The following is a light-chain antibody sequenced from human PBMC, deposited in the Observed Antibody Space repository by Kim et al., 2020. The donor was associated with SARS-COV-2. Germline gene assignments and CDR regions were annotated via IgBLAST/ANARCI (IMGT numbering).Light chain of an antibody. CDR3: QQYNSYPYT. Sequence: DIQMTQSPSTLSASVGDGVTITCRASQSISSWLAWYQQKPGKAPNLLIYKASSLESGVPSRFSGSGSGTEFTLTISSLQPDDFATYYCQQYNSYPYTFGQGTKLEI. CDR2: KAS. V-gene: IGKV1-5*03. J-gene: IGKJ2*01. CDR1: QSISSW.